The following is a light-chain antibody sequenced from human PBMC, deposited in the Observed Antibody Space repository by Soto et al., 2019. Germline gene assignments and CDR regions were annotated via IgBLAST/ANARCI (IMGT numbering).Light chain of an antibody. CDR3: QKYNSAPLT. Sequence: DIQMTQSPSSLSASLGDRVTITCRGSQGIGVYLAWFQQKPGKVPSLLIYAASGLQSGVPSRFSGVGCGTDVTLTINSLQPEDVATYYWQKYNSAPLTLGGGTKVEIK. CDR2: AAS. V-gene: IGKV1-27*01. CDR1: QGIGVY. J-gene: IGKJ4*01.